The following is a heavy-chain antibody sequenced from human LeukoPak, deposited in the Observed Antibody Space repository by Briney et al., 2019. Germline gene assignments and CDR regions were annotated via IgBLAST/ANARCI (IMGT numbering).Heavy chain of an antibody. CDR2: INHSGST. J-gene: IGHJ5*02. V-gene: IGHV4-34*01. CDR3: AVQSASHYYDSSGYENWFDP. CDR1: GGSFSGYY. Sequence: PSETLSLTCAVYGGSFSGYYWSWIRQPPGKGLEWIGEINHSGSTNYNPSLKSRVTISVDTSKNRFSLKLSSVTAADTAVYYCAVQSASHYYDSSGYENWFDPWGQGTLVTVSS. D-gene: IGHD3-22*01.